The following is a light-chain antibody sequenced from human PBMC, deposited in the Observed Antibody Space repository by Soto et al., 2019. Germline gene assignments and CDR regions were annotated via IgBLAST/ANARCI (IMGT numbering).Light chain of an antibody. Sequence: QSALTQAPSASGSPGQSVTISCTGTSSDVGGYNYVSWYQQHPGKAPKLMISEVSKRPSGVPDRFSGSKSGNTASLTVSGRQAEDEADYYCSSFAGNNNLVFGGGTKLTVL. CDR3: SSFAGNNNLV. V-gene: IGLV2-8*01. CDR1: SSDVGGYNY. J-gene: IGLJ2*01. CDR2: EVS.